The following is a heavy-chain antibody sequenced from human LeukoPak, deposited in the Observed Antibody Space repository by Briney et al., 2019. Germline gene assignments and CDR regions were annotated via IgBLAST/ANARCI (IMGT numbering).Heavy chain of an antibody. Sequence: ASVKVSCKASGGTFSSYAISWVRQAPGQGLEWMGRIIPILGIANYAQKFQGRFTVTADKSTSTAYMELSSLRSEDTAVYYCARDIYDYVWGSYRYSDYWGQGTLVTVSS. V-gene: IGHV1-69*04. CDR2: IIPILGIA. D-gene: IGHD3-16*02. CDR3: ARDIYDYVWGSYRYSDY. CDR1: GGTFSSYA. J-gene: IGHJ4*02.